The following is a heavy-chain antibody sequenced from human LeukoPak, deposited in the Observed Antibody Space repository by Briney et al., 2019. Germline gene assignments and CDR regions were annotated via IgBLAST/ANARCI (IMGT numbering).Heavy chain of an antibody. CDR1: GYTFTGYY. CDR2: INPTSGTT. J-gene: IGHJ4*02. CDR3: ARDLMTTPTWDFDY. Sequence: ASVKVSCKGSGYTFTGYYMHWVRQAPGQGLEWMGWINPTSGTTNYAQKFQGRVTVTRDTSNSTAYMELSGLESDDTAVYFCARDLMTTPTWDFDYWGQGTLVTVAS. V-gene: IGHV1-2*02. D-gene: IGHD3-16*01.